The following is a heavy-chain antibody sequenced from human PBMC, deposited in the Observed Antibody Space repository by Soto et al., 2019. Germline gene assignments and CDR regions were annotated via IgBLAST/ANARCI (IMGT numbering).Heavy chain of an antibody. CDR2: MNPNSGNT. V-gene: IGHV1-8*01. CDR1: GYTFTSYD. CDR3: ARGQSVKDFWSGYPNWFDP. J-gene: IGHJ5*02. Sequence: ASVKVSCKASGYTFTSYDINWVRQATGQGLEWMGWMNPNSGNTGYAQKFQGRVTMTRNTSISTAYVELSSLRSEDTAVYYCARGQSVKDFWSGYPNWFDPWGQGTLVTVSS. D-gene: IGHD3-3*01.